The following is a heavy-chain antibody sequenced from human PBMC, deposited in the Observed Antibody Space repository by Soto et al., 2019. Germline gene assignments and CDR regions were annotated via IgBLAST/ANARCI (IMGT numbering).Heavy chain of an antibody. V-gene: IGHV1-69*01. J-gene: IGHJ4*02. CDR2: IIPIFGTP. D-gene: IGHD6-19*01. CDR1: GGTFSSYA. CDR3: ARKGANHGSGLFEYFDY. Sequence: VQLVQSGAEVKKPGSSVKVSCKASGGTFSSYAFSWVRQAPGQGLEWMGGIIPIFGTPNYAQKFQGRVTVTAEHSTRTAYLEQRSLRSEDTAVYFCARKGANHGSGLFEYFDYWGQGTLVTVSS.